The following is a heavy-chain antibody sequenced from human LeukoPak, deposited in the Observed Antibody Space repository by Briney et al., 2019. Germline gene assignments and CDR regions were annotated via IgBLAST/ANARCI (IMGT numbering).Heavy chain of an antibody. D-gene: IGHD3-22*01. CDR3: ARLNYDSSGLYYFDY. J-gene: IGHJ4*02. CDR1: GGSFSGYY. CDR2: INHSGST. V-gene: IGHV4-34*01. Sequence: SETLSLTCAVYGGSFSGYYWSWIRQPPGKGLEWIGEINHSGSTNYNPSLKSRVTISVDTSKNQFSLKLSSVTAADTAVYYCARLNYDSSGLYYFDYWGQGTLVTVSS.